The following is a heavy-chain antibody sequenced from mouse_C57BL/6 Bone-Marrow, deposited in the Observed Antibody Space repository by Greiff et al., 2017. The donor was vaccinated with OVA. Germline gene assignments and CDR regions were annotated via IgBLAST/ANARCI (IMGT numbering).Heavy chain of an antibody. D-gene: IGHD4-1*02. CDR3: TERTTGRFDY. CDR1: GFTFSNYW. Sequence: EVMLVESGGGLVQPGGSMKLSCVASGFTFSNYWMNWVRQSPEKGLEWVAQIRLKSDNYATHYAESVKGRFTISRDDSKSSVYLQMNNLRAEDTGIYYCTERTTGRFDYWGQGTTLTVSS. J-gene: IGHJ2*01. V-gene: IGHV6-3*01. CDR2: IRLKSDNYAT.